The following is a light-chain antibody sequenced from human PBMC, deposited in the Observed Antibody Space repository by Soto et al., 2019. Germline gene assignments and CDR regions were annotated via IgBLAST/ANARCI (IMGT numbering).Light chain of an antibody. CDR3: QQYGSSPPLT. V-gene: IGKV3-20*01. CDR1: QSVSSSY. CDR2: GAS. Sequence: EIVLTQSPGTLSLSPGERATLSCRASQSVSSSYLAWYQQKPGQAPRLLIYGASSRDTGIPDRFSGSGSGTDFTLTISRLEPEDFAVYYCQQYGSSPPLTFGQGTRLEIK. J-gene: IGKJ5*01.